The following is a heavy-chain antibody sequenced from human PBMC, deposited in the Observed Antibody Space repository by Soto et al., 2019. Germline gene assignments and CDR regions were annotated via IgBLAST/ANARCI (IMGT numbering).Heavy chain of an antibody. CDR1: GGSISSYY. V-gene: IGHV4-59*08. J-gene: IGHJ4*02. Sequence: PSETLSLTCTVSGGSISSYYWSWIRQPPGKGLEWIGYIYYSGSTNYNPSLKSRVTISVDTSKNQFSLKLSSVTAADTAVYYSARNYGPGYTFDYWGQGTLVTVSS. CDR2: IYYSGST. CDR3: ARNYGPGYTFDY. D-gene: IGHD3-10*01.